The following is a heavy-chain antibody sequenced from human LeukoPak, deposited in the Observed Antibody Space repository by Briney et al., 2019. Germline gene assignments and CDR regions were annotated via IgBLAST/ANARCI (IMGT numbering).Heavy chain of an antibody. V-gene: IGHV3-9*01. Sequence: GGSLRLSCAASGFTFDDYAMHWVRQAPGKGLEWVSGISWNGGSIGYADSVKGRFTISRDNAKNSLYLQMNSLRAEDTALYYCAKDMGSGSYHFDYWGQGTLVTVSS. CDR2: ISWNGGSI. J-gene: IGHJ4*02. D-gene: IGHD1-26*01. CDR1: GFTFDDYA. CDR3: AKDMGSGSYHFDY.